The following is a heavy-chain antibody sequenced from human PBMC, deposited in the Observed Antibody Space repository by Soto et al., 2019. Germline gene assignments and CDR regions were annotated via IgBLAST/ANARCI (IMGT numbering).Heavy chain of an antibody. CDR1: GGSISSYY. Sequence: QVQLQESGPGLVKPSETLSLTCTVSGGSISSYYWSWIRQPPGKGLEWIGYIYYSGSTNYNPSLKSRVTISVDTSKNQFSLKLSSVTAADTAVYYCARLHFGSVFLEWLSRGNYYYGMDVWGQGTTATVSS. J-gene: IGHJ6*02. CDR3: ARLHFGSVFLEWLSRGNYYYGMDV. D-gene: IGHD3-3*01. V-gene: IGHV4-59*01. CDR2: IYYSGST.